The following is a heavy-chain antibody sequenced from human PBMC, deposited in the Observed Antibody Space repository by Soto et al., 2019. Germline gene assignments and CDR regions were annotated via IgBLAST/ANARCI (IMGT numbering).Heavy chain of an antibody. Sequence: HGESLKISCKGSGYSFTSYWIGWVRRMPGEGLEWMGIIYPGDSDTRYSPSFQGQVTISADKSISTAYLQWSSLKASDTAMFYCARLRKTWMDAFDIWGQGTMVTVSS. D-gene: IGHD5-12*01. V-gene: IGHV5-51*01. CDR1: GYSFTSYW. J-gene: IGHJ3*02. CDR2: IYPGDSDT. CDR3: ARLRKTWMDAFDI.